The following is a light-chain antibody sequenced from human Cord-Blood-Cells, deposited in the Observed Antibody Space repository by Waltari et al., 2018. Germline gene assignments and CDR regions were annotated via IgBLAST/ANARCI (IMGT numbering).Light chain of an antibody. CDR2: WAS. Sequence: DIVMTQSPDSLAVSLGERATINCKSSQSVLYSSNNKNYLAWYQQKPGQPPKLLIYWASTRESVVRDRFIGSGSGTDFTLTISSLQAEDVAVYYCQQYYSTPPSFGQGTKLEIK. CDR1: QSVLYSSNNKNY. V-gene: IGKV4-1*01. J-gene: IGKJ2*03. CDR3: QQYYSTPPS.